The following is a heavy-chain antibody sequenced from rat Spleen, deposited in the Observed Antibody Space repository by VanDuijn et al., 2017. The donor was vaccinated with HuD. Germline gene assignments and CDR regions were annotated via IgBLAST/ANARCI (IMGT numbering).Heavy chain of an antibody. CDR3: VREAFGVDY. V-gene: IGHV4-2*01. Sequence: EVKLVESGGGLVQPGRSLKLSCAASGFNFNDYWMGWVRQAPGKGLEWIAEINKDSSTIKYTPSLKDKLTISRDNAKNTLYLQMSKLESEDTAIYYCVREAFGVDYWGQGVMVTVSS. CDR1: GFNFNDYW. CDR2: INKDSSTI. J-gene: IGHJ2*01. D-gene: IGHD4-3*01.